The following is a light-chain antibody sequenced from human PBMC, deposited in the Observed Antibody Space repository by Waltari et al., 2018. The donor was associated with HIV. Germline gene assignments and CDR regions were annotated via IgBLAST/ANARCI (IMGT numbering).Light chain of an antibody. CDR2: EVN. V-gene: IGLV2-8*01. J-gene: IGLJ6*01. Sequence: QSALTQPPAASGSPGQSVTISCTGTSNAIGPYNYVSWYQQHPDKAPRLLIYEVNKRPSGVPGRFSGSKSGNTAYLTVSGLQAEDEADYYCSSYAGSGNLLLFGGGTKVTVL. CDR1: SNAIGPYNY. CDR3: SSYAGSGNLLL.